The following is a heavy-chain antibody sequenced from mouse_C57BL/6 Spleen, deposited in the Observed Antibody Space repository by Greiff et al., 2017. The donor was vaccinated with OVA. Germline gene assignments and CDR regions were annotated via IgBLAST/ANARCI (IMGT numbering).Heavy chain of an antibody. Sequence: DVHLVESGGGLVKPGGSLKLSCAASGFTFSSYAMSWVRQTPEKRLEWVATISDGGSYTYYPDNVKGRFTISRDNAKNNLYLQMSHLKSEDTAMYYCARPYYYGSSYFDYWGQGTTLTVSS. CDR1: GFTFSSYA. D-gene: IGHD1-1*01. V-gene: IGHV5-4*01. J-gene: IGHJ2*01. CDR2: ISDGGSYT. CDR3: ARPYYYGSSYFDY.